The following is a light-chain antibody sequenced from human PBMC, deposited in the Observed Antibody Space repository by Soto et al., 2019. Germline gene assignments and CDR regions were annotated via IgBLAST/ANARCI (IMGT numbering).Light chain of an antibody. CDR1: QSVRSRY. J-gene: IGKJ5*01. Sequence: IVMTKSPDTLSGSARQRVTLSCRASQSVRSRYLAWDQQKPGQAPRLLIFGASSRATGIPDRFSGSGSGTDFTLTISRLEPEDFAVYYCQQYGSSLITFGQGTRLEIK. CDR3: QQYGSSLIT. CDR2: GAS. V-gene: IGKV3-20*01.